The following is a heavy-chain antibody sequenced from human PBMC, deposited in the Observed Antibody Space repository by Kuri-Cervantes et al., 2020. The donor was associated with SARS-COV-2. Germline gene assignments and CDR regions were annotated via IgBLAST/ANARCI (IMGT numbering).Heavy chain of an antibody. Sequence: GESLKISCAASGFTVSSYAMHRVRQAPGKGLEWVAVISYDGSNKYYADSVKGRFTISRDNSKNTLYLQMNSLRAEDTAVYYCARWCGGSCSGLDVWGQGTTVTVSS. CDR2: ISYDGSNK. CDR3: ARWCGGSCSGLDV. CDR1: GFTVSSYA. J-gene: IGHJ6*02. D-gene: IGHD2-15*01. V-gene: IGHV3-30-3*01.